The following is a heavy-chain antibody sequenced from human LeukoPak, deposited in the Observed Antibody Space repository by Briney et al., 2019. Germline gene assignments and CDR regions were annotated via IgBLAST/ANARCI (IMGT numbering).Heavy chain of an antibody. J-gene: IGHJ6*04. CDR2: IIGSISYI. CDR1: GFSFSSYS. Sequence: GGSLRLSRAPSGFSFSSYSMNCVRQALEKGVGWVSSIIGSISYIYYADSVKGRFTISRDNAKNSLYLQMNSLRAEDTAVYYCARDGDIVVVPAAIQRNYYYYGMDVWGKGTTVTVSS. D-gene: IGHD2-2*01. V-gene: IGHV3-21*01. CDR3: ARDGDIVVVPAAIQRNYYYYGMDV.